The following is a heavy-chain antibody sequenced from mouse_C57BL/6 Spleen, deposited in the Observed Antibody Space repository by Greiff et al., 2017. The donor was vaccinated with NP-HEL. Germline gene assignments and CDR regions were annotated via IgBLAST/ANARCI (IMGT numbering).Heavy chain of an antibody. CDR3: GSLMYPYAMDY. D-gene: IGHD2-3*01. CDR1: GYTFTSYW. J-gene: IGHJ4*01. V-gene: IGHV1-61*01. CDR2: IYPSDSET. Sequence: QVQLQQPGAELVRPGSSVKLSCKASGYTFTSYWMDWVQQRPGQGLEWIGNIYPSDSETHYNQKFKDKATLTVYKSSRTAYMQLSSLTSEDSAVYYCGSLMYPYAMDYWSQGTSVTVAS.